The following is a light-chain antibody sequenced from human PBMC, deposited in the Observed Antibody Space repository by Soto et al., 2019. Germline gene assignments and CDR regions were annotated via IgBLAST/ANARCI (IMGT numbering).Light chain of an antibody. CDR2: GAF. CDR3: QQSYNSPRFT. CDR1: RSIGTH. V-gene: IGKV1-39*01. J-gene: IGKJ3*01. Sequence: DIQMTQSPSSLSASIGDSVTITCRASRSIGTHLNWYQQKSGKAPKLLIYGAFTLQSGVSSRFSGSGSVTDFTLTISSLQPEDFATYYCQQSYNSPRFTFGPGTKVDL.